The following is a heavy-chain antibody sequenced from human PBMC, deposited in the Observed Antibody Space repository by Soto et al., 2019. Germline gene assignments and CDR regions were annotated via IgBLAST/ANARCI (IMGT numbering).Heavy chain of an antibody. V-gene: IGHV1-18*01. Sequence: ASVKVSCKASGYTFTSYGISWVRQAPGQGLEWMGWISAYNGNTNYAQKLQGRVTMTTDTSTSTANMELRSLRSDDTAVYYCARISSSWEDYYYYYMDVWGKGTTVTVSS. CDR2: ISAYNGNT. J-gene: IGHJ6*03. D-gene: IGHD6-13*01. CDR3: ARISSSWEDYYYYYMDV. CDR1: GYTFTSYG.